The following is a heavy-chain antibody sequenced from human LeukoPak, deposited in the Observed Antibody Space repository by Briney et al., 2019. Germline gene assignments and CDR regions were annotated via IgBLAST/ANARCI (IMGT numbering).Heavy chain of an antibody. J-gene: IGHJ4*02. Sequence: GGSLRLSCAASGFTFNNYAMTWVRQAPGKGLQWVSTINGGDNGDNTYYADSVKGRFTVSRDNSKNTVYLQMNSLRVEDTAVYYCARDGIQLPDTLDYWGLGTLVTVSS. CDR1: GFTFNNYA. V-gene: IGHV3-23*01. D-gene: IGHD1-1*01. CDR3: ARDGIQLPDTLDY. CDR2: INGGDNGDNT.